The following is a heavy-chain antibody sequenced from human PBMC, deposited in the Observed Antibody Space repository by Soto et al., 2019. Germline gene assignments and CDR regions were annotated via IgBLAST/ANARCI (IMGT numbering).Heavy chain of an antibody. D-gene: IGHD1-20*01. J-gene: IGHJ5*02. V-gene: IGHV1-3*01. CDR1: GYSFATYA. Sequence: QVPLVQSGAEVKKPWASVKVSCKASGYSFATYAIHWVRQAAGEGLEWMGWINPATGNTEYSEKFQDTVTLTRDTSATTAYMDLRGLRFEDTAVYYCARRYKSAGSLETWGQGTLVTVSS. CDR3: ARRYKSAGSLET. CDR2: INPATGNT.